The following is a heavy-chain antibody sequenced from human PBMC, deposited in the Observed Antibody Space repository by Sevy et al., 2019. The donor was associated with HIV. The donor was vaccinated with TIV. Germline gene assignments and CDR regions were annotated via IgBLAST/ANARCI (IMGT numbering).Heavy chain of an antibody. CDR2: ISGNGGST. CDR3: AKVRLPDYYDSRAYHEMDV. CDR1: AFTFSNYA. V-gene: IGHV3-23*01. D-gene: IGHD3-22*01. Sequence: GGSLRLSCAASAFTFSNYAMSWVRQAPGKGLEWVSAISGNGGSTDYADSVKGRFTISRDNSKDTLYLQMNSLRAEDTAVFYCAKVRLPDYYDSRAYHEMDVWGQGTTVTVSS. J-gene: IGHJ6*02.